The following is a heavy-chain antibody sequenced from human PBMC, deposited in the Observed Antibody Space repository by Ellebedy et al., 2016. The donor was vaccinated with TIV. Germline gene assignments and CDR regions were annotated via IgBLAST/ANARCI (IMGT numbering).Heavy chain of an antibody. D-gene: IGHD3-10*01. CDR1: GYTFTSYY. CDR3: ARDPSMVRGVIPPPNFDY. V-gene: IGHV1-46*01. J-gene: IGHJ4*02. CDR2: INPSGGST. Sequence: ASVKVSCKASGYTFTSYYMHWVRQAPGQGLEWMGIINPSGGSTSYAQKFQGRVTMTRDTSTSTVYMELSSLRSEDTAVYYCARDPSMVRGVIPPPNFDYWGQGTLITVSS.